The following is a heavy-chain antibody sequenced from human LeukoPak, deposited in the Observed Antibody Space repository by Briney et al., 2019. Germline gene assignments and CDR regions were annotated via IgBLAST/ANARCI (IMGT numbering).Heavy chain of an antibody. Sequence: GASVKVSCKVSGYTLTELSMHWVRQPPGKGLEWMGGFDPEDGETIYAQKFQGRVTMTEDTSTDTAYMELSSLRSEDTAVYYCATGDYGGMAFDPWGQGTLVTVSS. J-gene: IGHJ5*02. CDR1: GYTLTELS. V-gene: IGHV1-24*01. D-gene: IGHD4-23*01. CDR3: ATGDYGGMAFDP. CDR2: FDPEDGET.